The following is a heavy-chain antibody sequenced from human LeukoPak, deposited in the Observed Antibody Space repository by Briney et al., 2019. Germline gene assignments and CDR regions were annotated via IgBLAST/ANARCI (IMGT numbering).Heavy chain of an antibody. CDR3: ARSHADYDDYYFDMDV. V-gene: IGHV1-8*02. CDR1: GYTFTSYG. D-gene: IGHD4-17*01. Sequence: ASVKVSCKASGYTFTSYGISWVRQAPGQGLEWMGWMNPDNGDTGCAQKFEGRVTMTRNTSINTAYMELSSLRSEDTAMYYCARSHADYDDYYFDMDVWGHGTTVTVSS. J-gene: IGHJ6*02. CDR2: MNPDNGDT.